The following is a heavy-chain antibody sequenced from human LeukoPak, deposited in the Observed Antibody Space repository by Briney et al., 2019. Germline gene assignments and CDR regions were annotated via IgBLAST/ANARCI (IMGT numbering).Heavy chain of an antibody. V-gene: IGHV1-2*06. CDR3: ARENGGYSGYDNSFDY. CDR2: INPNSGGT. Sequence: GASVKVPCKAPGYTFTGYYMHWVRQAPGQGLEWMGRINPNSGGTNYAQKFQGRVTMTRDTPISTAYMELSRLRSDDTAVYYCARENGGYSGYDNSFDYWGQGTLVTVSS. D-gene: IGHD5-12*01. J-gene: IGHJ4*02. CDR1: GYTFTGYY.